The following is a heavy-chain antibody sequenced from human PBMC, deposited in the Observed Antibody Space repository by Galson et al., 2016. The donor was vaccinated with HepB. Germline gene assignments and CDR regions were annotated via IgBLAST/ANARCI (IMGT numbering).Heavy chain of an antibody. CDR3: ARPARDYGAHAAYY. D-gene: IGHD4-17*01. Sequence: QSGAEVKKPGESLKISCKASGYSFTTYWIGWVRQMPGKGLQWMGVIHPGDSDTKYSPSFQGQVTISADKSISTAYLQWSSLKASDTAIYYCARPARDYGAHAAYYWGQGTLVTVSS. CDR1: GYSFTTYW. CDR2: IHPGDSDT. J-gene: IGHJ4*02. V-gene: IGHV5-51*01.